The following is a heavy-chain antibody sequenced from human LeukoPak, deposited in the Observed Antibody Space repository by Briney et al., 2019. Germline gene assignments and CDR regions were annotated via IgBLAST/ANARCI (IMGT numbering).Heavy chain of an antibody. V-gene: IGHV3-48*01. Sequence: PGGSLRLSCAASGFTFSSYSMIWVRQAPGKGLEWVSYISSSSSTIYYADSVKGRFTISRDNAKNSLYLQMNSLRAEDTAVYYCARDLAAVLFDYWGQGTLVTVSS. D-gene: IGHD6-25*01. CDR3: ARDLAAVLFDY. CDR1: GFTFSSYS. J-gene: IGHJ4*02. CDR2: ISSSSSTI.